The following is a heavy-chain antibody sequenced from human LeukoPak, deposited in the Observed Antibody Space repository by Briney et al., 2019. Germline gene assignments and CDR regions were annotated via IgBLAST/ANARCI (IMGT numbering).Heavy chain of an antibody. CDR3: ATSGWYLLPGVY. V-gene: IGHV4-59*08. Sequence: SETLSLTCTVSGGSISSYYWSWIRQPPGKGLEWIGFIYYSGSTNYNPSLKSRVIISLDTSKNQFSLKLSSVTAADTAVYYCATSGWYLLPGVYWGQGTLVTVSS. CDR2: IYYSGST. J-gene: IGHJ4*02. D-gene: IGHD6-19*01. CDR1: GGSISSYY.